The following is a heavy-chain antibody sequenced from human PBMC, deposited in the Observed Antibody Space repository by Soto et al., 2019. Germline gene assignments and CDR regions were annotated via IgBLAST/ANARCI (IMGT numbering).Heavy chain of an antibody. CDR1: GGTFSSYA. J-gene: IGHJ6*02. D-gene: IGHD2-2*01. Sequence: QVQLVQSGAEVKKPGSSVKVSCKASGGTFSSYAISWVRQAPGQGLEWMGGIIPIYGTANYAQKFQGRVTITADESPSTAYMELSSLRSEDTAVYYCARSQGSSTSLEIYYYYYYGMDVWGQGTTVTVSS. CDR3: ARSQGSSTSLEIYYYYYYGMDV. CDR2: IIPIYGTA. V-gene: IGHV1-69*01.